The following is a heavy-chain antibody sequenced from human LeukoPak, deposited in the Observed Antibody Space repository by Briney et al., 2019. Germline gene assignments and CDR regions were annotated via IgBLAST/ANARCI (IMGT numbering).Heavy chain of an antibody. D-gene: IGHD2-2*01. V-gene: IGHV1-8*01. J-gene: IGHJ4*02. CDR3: ADLVYCSSSSCYEPFNQT. CDR2: MNPNSGNT. CDR1: GYTFTSYD. Sequence: GASVKVSCKASGYTFTSYDINWVRQATGQGLEWMGWMNPNSGNTGYAQKFQGRVTMTRNTSISTAYMELSSLRSEDTAVYYCADLVYCSSSSCYEPFNQTWGQGTLVTVSP.